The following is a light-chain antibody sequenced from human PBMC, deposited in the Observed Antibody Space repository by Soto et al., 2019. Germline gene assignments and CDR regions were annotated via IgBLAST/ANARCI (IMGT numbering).Light chain of an antibody. CDR3: CSYTITSTFYV. CDR1: SSDVGGYDY. V-gene: IGLV2-14*01. J-gene: IGLJ1*01. CDR2: EVS. Sequence: QSVLTQPASVSGSLGQSITISCTGTSSDVGGYDYVSWFQHHPGKAPKLVIYEVSDRPSGVSNRFSGSKSGNTASLTISGLQSEDGADYFCCSYTITSTFYVFGSGTKLTVL.